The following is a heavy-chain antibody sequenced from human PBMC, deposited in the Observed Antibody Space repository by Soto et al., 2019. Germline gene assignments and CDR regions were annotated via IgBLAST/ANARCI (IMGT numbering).Heavy chain of an antibody. Sequence: QVQLQESGPGLVKPSQTLSLTCTVSGGSISSGGYYWSWIRQHPGKGLEWIGYIYYSGSTYYNPSRKSRVTISVDTSKNQFSLKLSSVTAADTAVYYCARDRCSSTSCYPRGGYYYYGMDVWGQGTTVTVSS. V-gene: IGHV4-31*03. D-gene: IGHD2-2*01. J-gene: IGHJ6*02. CDR1: GGSISSGGYY. CDR3: ARDRCSSTSCYPRGGYYYYGMDV. CDR2: IYYSGST.